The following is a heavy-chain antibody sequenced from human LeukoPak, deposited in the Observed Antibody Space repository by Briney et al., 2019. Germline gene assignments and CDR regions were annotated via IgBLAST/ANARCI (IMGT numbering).Heavy chain of an antibody. D-gene: IGHD6-19*01. CDR2: INPNSGGT. CDR3: ARENIAVAAGGDY. V-gene: IGHV1-2*03. Sequence: LGASVKVSCKASGYTFTGYYMHWVRQAPGQGLEWMGWINPNSGGTNYAQKFQGRVTMTRDTSTSTVYMELSSLRSEDTAVYYCARENIAVAAGGDYWGQGTLVTVSS. J-gene: IGHJ4*02. CDR1: GYTFTGYY.